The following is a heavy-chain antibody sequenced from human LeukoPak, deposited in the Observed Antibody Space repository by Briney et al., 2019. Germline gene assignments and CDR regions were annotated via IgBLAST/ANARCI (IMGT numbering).Heavy chain of an antibody. CDR2: INPNSGGT. V-gene: IGHV1-2*02. Sequence: ASVKVSCKASGYSFTDYYINWVRQAPGQGLEWMGWINPNSGGTDYAQKFQGRVTMTRDTSISTAYMELSRLRSDDTAVYYCARDLGLGELSLSGYWGQGTLVTVSS. J-gene: IGHJ4*02. CDR3: ARDLGLGELSLSGY. CDR1: GYSFTDYY. D-gene: IGHD3-16*02.